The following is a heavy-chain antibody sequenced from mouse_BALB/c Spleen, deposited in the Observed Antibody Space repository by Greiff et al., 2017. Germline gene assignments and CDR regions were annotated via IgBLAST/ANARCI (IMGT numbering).Heavy chain of an antibody. CDR2: IYPGSGST. J-gene: IGHJ1*01. V-gene: IGHV1-77*01. CDR3: TRWYGSRYFDV. D-gene: IGHD2-10*02. Sequence: VKLMESGPELVKPGASVKMSCKASGYTFTDYVISWVKQRTGQGLEWIGEIYPGSGSTYYNEKFKGKATLTADKSSNTAYMQLSSLTSEDSAVYYWTRWYGSRYFDVWGAGTTVTVAA. CDR1: GYTFTDYV.